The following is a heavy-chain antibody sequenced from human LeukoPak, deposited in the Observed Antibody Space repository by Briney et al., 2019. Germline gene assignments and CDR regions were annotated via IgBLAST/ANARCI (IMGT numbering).Heavy chain of an antibody. CDR1: GGTFSSYA. Sequence: ASVKVSCKASGGTFSSYAISWVRQAPGQGLEWMGIINPSGGSTSYAQKFQGRVTMTRDMSTSTVYMELSSLRSEDTAVYYCARVGYYYGGDDAFDIWGQGTMVTVSS. CDR2: INPSGGST. CDR3: ARVGYYYGGDDAFDI. J-gene: IGHJ3*02. V-gene: IGHV1-46*01. D-gene: IGHD3-10*01.